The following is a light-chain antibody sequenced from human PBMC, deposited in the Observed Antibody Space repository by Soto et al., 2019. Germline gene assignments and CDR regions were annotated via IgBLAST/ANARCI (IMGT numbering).Light chain of an antibody. CDR2: GNN. V-gene: IGLV1-40*01. CDR3: QSYDSSLSGVV. CDR1: SSNIGAGYD. J-gene: IGLJ2*01. Sequence: QAVVTQPPSVSGAPGQRVTISCTGSSSNIGAGYDVHWYQQLPGTAPKLLISGNNNRPSGVPDRFSGSKSGTSASLAITGLQAEDEADYYCQSYDSSLSGVVFGGGTKLTVL.